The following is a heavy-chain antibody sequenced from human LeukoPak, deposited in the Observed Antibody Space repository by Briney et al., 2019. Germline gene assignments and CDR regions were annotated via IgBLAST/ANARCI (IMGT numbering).Heavy chain of an antibody. CDR2: ISGSGGST. V-gene: IGHV3-23*01. J-gene: IGHJ4*02. Sequence: GGSLRLSCAASGFTFSSYAMSWVRQAPGKGLEWVSAISGSGGSTYYADSVKGRSTISRDNAKNSLYLQMNSLRAEDTALYYCARERAVAGTFNYFDYWGQGTLVTVSS. D-gene: IGHD6-19*01. CDR3: ARERAVAGTFNYFDY. CDR1: GFTFSSYA.